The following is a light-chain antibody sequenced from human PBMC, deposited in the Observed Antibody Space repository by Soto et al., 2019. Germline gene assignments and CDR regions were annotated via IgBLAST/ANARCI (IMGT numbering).Light chain of an antibody. V-gene: IGKV3-11*01. CDR1: QRITSS. CDR3: QQRSTWPRT. CDR2: DAS. Sequence: EIVLTQSPATLSLSPGERATISCRASQRITSSFVWYQQKPGQAPRLLIFDASSRATGTPARFSGGGSGTVFTLTISSLEPEDIAVYYCQQRSTWPRTFGGVTKVEIK. J-gene: IGKJ4*01.